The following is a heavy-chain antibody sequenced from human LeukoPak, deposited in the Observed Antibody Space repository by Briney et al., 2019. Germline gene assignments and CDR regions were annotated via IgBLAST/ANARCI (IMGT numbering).Heavy chain of an antibody. Sequence: ASVTVSCKASGYTFTSYDINWVRQATGQGLEWMGWMNPNSGNTGYAQKFQGRVTMTRNTSISTAYMELSSLRSEDTAVYYCARDGSSGWYGLGYYYYGMDVWGQGTTVTVSS. CDR2: MNPNSGNT. V-gene: IGHV1-8*01. CDR3: ARDGSSGWYGLGYYYYGMDV. J-gene: IGHJ6*02. D-gene: IGHD6-19*01. CDR1: GYTFTSYD.